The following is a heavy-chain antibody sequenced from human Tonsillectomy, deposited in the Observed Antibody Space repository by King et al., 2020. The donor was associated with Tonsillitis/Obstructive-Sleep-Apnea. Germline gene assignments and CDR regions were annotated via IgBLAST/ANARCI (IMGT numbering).Heavy chain of an antibody. CDR3: AKYCSSTNFIEGIDL. CDR1: GGSISSYY. V-gene: IGHV4-59*01. D-gene: IGHD2-2*01. Sequence: VQLQESGPGLVKPSETLALTCTVSGGSISSYYWSWIRRSPGKGMGWCWYIYYSGSTHYNPSLKRLGTISLDTSKNHFSLKLRSVTAADTAVYYCAKYCSSTNFIEGIDLWGQGTMVTVSS. CDR2: IYYSGST. J-gene: IGHJ3*01.